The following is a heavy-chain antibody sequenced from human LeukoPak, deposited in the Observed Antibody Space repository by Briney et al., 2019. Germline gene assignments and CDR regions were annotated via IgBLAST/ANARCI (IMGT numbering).Heavy chain of an antibody. D-gene: IGHD3-9*01. CDR1: GYTFTGNN. Sequence: ASVKVSCKASGYTFTGNNIYWVRQAPGQGLEWMGWINPNSGGTNYAQKFQGRVTMTRDTSISTAYMELSRLRSDDTAVYYCARGLTGVYYYYYMDVWGKGTTVTVSS. CDR2: INPNSGGT. V-gene: IGHV1-2*02. J-gene: IGHJ6*03. CDR3: ARGLTGVYYYYYMDV.